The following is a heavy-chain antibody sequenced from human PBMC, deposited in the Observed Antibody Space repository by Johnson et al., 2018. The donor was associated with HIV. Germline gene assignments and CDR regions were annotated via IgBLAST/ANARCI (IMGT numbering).Heavy chain of an antibody. CDR3: ARDGMAATKANI. J-gene: IGHJ3*02. Sequence: VQLVESGGGLVQRGGSLRLSCAASGFTVSSNYMTWVRQAPGKGLEWVSVIYSGGSTYYADSVKGRFTISRDNSKNTLYLQMNSLRAEDTAVYYCARDGMAATKANIWGQGTMVTVSS. V-gene: IGHV3-66*01. CDR2: IYSGGST. D-gene: IGHD1-14*01. CDR1: GFTVSSNY.